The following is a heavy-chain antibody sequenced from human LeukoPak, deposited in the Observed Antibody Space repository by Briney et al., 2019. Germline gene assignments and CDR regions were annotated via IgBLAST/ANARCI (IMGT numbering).Heavy chain of an antibody. Sequence: TGGSLRLSCVGSGFTFSDAWMSWVRQAPGKGLEWAGRIKSKSDGGTIDYAAPVKGRFTISRDDSRNTLYLQMNSLKTEDTAVYYCTTRRQDGWWGQGTLVTVS. V-gene: IGHV3-15*01. CDR2: IKSKSDGGTI. D-gene: IGHD2-15*01. CDR1: GFTFSDAW. CDR3: TTRRQDGW. J-gene: IGHJ4*02.